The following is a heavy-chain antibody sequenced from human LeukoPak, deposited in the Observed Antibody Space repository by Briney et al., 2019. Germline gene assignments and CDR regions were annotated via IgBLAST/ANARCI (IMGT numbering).Heavy chain of an antibody. CDR3: ARDLGYDFWSGYYKDY. Sequence: PSQTLSLTCTVSGGSISSGSYYWSWIRQPAGKGLEWIGRIYTSGSTNYNPSLKSRVTISVDTSKNQFSLKLSSVTAADTAVYYCARDLGYDFWSGYYKDYWGQGTLVTVSS. CDR1: GGSISSGSYY. CDR2: IYTSGST. J-gene: IGHJ4*02. D-gene: IGHD3-3*01. V-gene: IGHV4-61*02.